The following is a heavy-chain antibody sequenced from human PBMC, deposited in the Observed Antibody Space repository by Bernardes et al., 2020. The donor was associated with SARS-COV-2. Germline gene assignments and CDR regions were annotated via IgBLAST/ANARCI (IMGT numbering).Heavy chain of an antibody. CDR1: GGSISSYY. Sequence: LSLTCTVSGGSISSYYWSWIRQPAGKGLEWIGRVYTSGSTSYNPSLKSRVTMSVDTSKNQFSLKLNSVTAADTAVYYCARDSGEVVTLFGVVTGPQYFDFWGQGTLVTVSS. D-gene: IGHD3-3*01. V-gene: IGHV4-4*07. CDR2: VYTSGST. J-gene: IGHJ4*02. CDR3: ARDSGEVVTLFGVVTGPQYFDF.